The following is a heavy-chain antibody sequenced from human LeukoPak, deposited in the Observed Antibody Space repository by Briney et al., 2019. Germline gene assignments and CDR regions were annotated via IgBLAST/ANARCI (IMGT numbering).Heavy chain of an antibody. CDR3: ARGRAATLRFLEWLPDYFDY. CDR2: INHSGST. D-gene: IGHD3-3*01. Sequence: SETLSLTCAVYGGSFSGYYWSWIRQPPGKGLEWIGEINHSGSTNYNPSLKSRVTISVDTSKSQFSLKLSSVTAADTAVYYCARGRAATLRFLEWLPDYFDYWGQGTLVTVSS. J-gene: IGHJ4*02. V-gene: IGHV4-34*01. CDR1: GGSFSGYY.